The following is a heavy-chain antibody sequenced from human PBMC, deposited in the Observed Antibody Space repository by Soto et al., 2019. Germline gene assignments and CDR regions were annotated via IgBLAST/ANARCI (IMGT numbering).Heavy chain of an antibody. CDR2: IIPIFGTA. Sequence: SVKVSCKASGGTFSSYAISWVRQAPGQGLEWMGGIIPIFGTANYAQKFQGRVTITADESTSTAYVELVSLRSEDTAVYYCARLWGPRTSAHYGMDVWGQGTTVTVSS. CDR1: GGTFSSYA. V-gene: IGHV1-69*13. CDR3: ARLWGPRTSAHYGMDV. J-gene: IGHJ6*02. D-gene: IGHD3-16*01.